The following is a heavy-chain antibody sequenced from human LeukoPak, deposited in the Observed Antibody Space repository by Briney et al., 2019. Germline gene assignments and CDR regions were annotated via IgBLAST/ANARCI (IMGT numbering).Heavy chain of an antibody. CDR1: HGSITTPDYY. D-gene: IGHD2-15*01. CDR3: ARVGYYCSGGSCYSFGFDP. CDR2: LYHSGTT. Sequence: SETLSLTCSVSHGSITTPDYYWGWIRQPPGTGLESLGSLYHSGTTYYNPSLKSRVTISVDTSKNQFSLKLSSVTAADTAMYYCARVGYYCSGGSCYSFGFDPWGQGTLVTVSS. V-gene: IGHV4-39*07. J-gene: IGHJ5*02.